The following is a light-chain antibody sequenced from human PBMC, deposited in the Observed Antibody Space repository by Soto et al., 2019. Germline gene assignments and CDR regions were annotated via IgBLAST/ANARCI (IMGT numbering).Light chain of an antibody. Sequence: QAVVTQPPSVSGAPGQRVTLSCTGSSSTIGAGYDVHWYQQLPGTAPKLLIYGNSNRPSGVPDRFSGSKSGTSASLAITGLQAEDEADYYCQSYDSSLSGYVFGTGTKVTV. J-gene: IGLJ1*01. CDR1: SSTIGAGYD. CDR3: QSYDSSLSGYV. CDR2: GNS. V-gene: IGLV1-40*01.